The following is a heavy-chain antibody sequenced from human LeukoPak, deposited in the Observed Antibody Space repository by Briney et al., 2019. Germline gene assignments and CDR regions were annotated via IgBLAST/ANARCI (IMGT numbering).Heavy chain of an antibody. J-gene: IGHJ4*02. CDR3: AKKERDYFDY. CDR2: ISWNSGSI. CDR1: GFTFDDYA. Sequence: GRPLRLSCAASGFTFDDYAMHWVRQAPGKGLEWVSGISWNSGSIGYADSVKGRFTISRDNAKNSLYLQMNSLRAEDTALYYCAKKERDYFDYWGQGTLVTVSS. V-gene: IGHV3-9*01.